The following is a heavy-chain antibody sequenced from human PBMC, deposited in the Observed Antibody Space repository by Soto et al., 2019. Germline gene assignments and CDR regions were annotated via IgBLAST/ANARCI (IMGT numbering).Heavy chain of an antibody. CDR2: ISSSGSTI. Sequence: GVSLRLSCAASGFTFSDYYMSWIRQAPGKGLEWVSYISSSGSTIYYADSVKGRFTISRDNAKNSLYLQMNSLRAEDTAVYYCARDVMVRGSSEGAFDIWGQGTMVTVSS. J-gene: IGHJ3*02. V-gene: IGHV3-11*01. D-gene: IGHD3-10*01. CDR3: ARDVMVRGSSEGAFDI. CDR1: GFTFSDYY.